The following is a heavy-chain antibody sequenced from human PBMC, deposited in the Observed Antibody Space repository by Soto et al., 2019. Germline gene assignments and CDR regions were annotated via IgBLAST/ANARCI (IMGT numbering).Heavy chain of an antibody. D-gene: IGHD3-10*01. V-gene: IGHV3-11*01. J-gene: IGHJ6*01. Sequence: QVQLVESGGALVKPGGSLRVSCAASGFTFRDYYMNWIRQPPGKGLDWVAFISRSGNTINYADAVKGRFTISRDNADNSLFLQMSALMVDDTAVYFCAREISPPRYNVCNHAVDVWGLGTTVTVSP. CDR2: ISRSGNTI. CDR1: GFTFRDYY. CDR3: AREISPPRYNVCNHAVDV.